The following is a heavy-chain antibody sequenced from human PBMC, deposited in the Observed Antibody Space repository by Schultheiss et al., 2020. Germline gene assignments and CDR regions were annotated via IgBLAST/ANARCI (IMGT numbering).Heavy chain of an antibody. Sequence: GGSLRLSCAASEFTFRNYWMSWVRQAPGKGLEWVASIHRDGSEKYYVDSVKGRLTASRDNTENSLYLQMNSLRAEDTAVYYCARVLLDSSSPSAWYLDLWGRGTLVTVSS. CDR1: EFTFRNYW. J-gene: IGHJ2*01. V-gene: IGHV3-7*01. CDR3: ARVLLDSSSPSAWYLDL. CDR2: IHRDGSEK. D-gene: IGHD3-22*01.